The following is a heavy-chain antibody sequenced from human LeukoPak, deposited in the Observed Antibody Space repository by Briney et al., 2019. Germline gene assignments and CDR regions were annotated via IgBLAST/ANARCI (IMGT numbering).Heavy chain of an antibody. Sequence: GESLKISCKAYGYSFFSNYWGAWVRQMSGKGLEWDGFLYPCDSDSRYSTSFQGQVTLSADRSISTAYLHWSSPKVSDTAMYYCARGSRDGFNQNFDFWGQGTLVTVSS. CDR1: GYSFFSNYW. CDR2: LYPCDSDS. V-gene: IGHV5-51*01. CDR3: ARGSRDGFNQNFDF. J-gene: IGHJ4*02. D-gene: IGHD5-24*01.